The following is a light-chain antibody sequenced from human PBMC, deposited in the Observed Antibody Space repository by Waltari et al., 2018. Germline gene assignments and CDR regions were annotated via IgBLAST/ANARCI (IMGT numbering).Light chain of an antibody. CDR3: CSYAGSHTFYI. CDR1: SSDLGGYKY. CDR2: EVT. J-gene: IGLJ1*01. V-gene: IGLV2-11*01. Sequence: QAALTQPRSVSGSPGQSVTISCNGSSSDLGGYKYVSFYQHHPGTAPKLIIAEVTKRPSGVSGRFSGSKSGNTASLTISGLRSEDEADYYCCSYAGSHTFYIFGTGT.